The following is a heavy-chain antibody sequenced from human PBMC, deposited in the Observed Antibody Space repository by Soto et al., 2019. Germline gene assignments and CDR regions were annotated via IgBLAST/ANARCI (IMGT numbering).Heavy chain of an antibody. Sequence: QVQLQESGPGLVKPSETLSLTCTVSGGSISSYDWSWIRQQPGKGLEWIGYTYYSVSTNYNPSLKSRVTTSVDTTKYQFYLTLSTVTAADTAVYSCAGRKDSSLGHWGQGTLVTVSS. CDR1: GGSISSYD. V-gene: IGHV4-59*08. D-gene: IGHD2-2*01. J-gene: IGHJ4*02. CDR3: AGRKDSSLGH. CDR2: TYYSVST.